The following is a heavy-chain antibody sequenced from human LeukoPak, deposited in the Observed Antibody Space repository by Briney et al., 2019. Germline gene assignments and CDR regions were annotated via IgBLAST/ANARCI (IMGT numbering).Heavy chain of an antibody. D-gene: IGHD3-3*01. J-gene: IGHJ6*03. CDR3: ARWGYYDFWSGYFYGENYYYYMDV. CDR1: GFTFSSYW. V-gene: IGHV3-7*01. Sequence: GGSLRLSCAASGFTFSSYWMSWVRQAPGKGLEWVANIKQDGSEKYYVDSVKGRFTISRDNAKNSLYLQMNSLRAEDTAVYYCARWGYYDFWSGYFYGENYYYYMDVWGKGTTVTVSS. CDR2: IKQDGSEK.